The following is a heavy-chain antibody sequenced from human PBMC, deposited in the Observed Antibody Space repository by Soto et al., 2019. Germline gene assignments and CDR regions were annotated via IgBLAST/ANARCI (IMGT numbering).Heavy chain of an antibody. CDR2: IIPIFGTT. Sequence: QVQLVQSGAEVKKPGSSVKVSCKAYRGTFSNYAVTWVRQAPGQGLEWLGRIIPIFGTTDYAQKFQGRVTITADESTTTAYMELSSLRSDDTAFYYCAKDGGREGCFGNWFDPWGQGNLVTVSS. D-gene: IGHD2-15*01. CDR3: AKDGGREGCFGNWFDP. CDR1: RGTFSNYA. V-gene: IGHV1-69*15. J-gene: IGHJ5*02.